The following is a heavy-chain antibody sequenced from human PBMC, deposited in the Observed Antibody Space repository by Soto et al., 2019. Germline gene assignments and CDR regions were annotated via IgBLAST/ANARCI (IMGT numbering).Heavy chain of an antibody. CDR3: ARGLLREVAFDI. J-gene: IGHJ3*02. V-gene: IGHV3-13*01. D-gene: IGHD3-10*01. CDR1: GFTFSSYD. Sequence: GGSLRLSCAASGFTFSSYDMHWVRQATGKGLEWVSAIGTAGDTYYPGSVKGRFTISRENAKNSLYLQMNSLRAEDTAVYYCARGLLREVAFDIWGQGTMVTVSS. CDR2: IGTAGDT.